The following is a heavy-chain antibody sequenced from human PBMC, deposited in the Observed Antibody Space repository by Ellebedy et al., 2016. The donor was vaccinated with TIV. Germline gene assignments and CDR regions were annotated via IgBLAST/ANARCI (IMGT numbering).Heavy chain of an antibody. V-gene: IGHV4-61*01. CDR1: GGSVSSGSYY. CDR2: IYYSGST. D-gene: IGHD4-17*01. J-gene: IGHJ5*02. CDR3: ARDVPMGTVTTGNWFDP. Sequence: SETLSLTXTVSGGSVSSGSYYWSWIRQPPGKGLERIGYIYYSGSTNYNPSLKSRVTISVDTSKNQFSLKLSSVTAADTAVYYCARDVPMGTVTTGNWFDPWGQGTLVTVSS.